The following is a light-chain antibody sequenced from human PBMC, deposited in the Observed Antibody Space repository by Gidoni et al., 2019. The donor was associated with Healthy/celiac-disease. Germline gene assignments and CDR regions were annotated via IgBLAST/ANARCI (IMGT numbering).Light chain of an antibody. Sequence: LQMTQSPSSLSASVGDRVTITCRESQSISSSFHWYQQKPGKAPKLLIYAAYSLQSGVTSRFSGSGSGTDFTLTISSLQPEDFATYYCQQSYSTPKTFGQGTKLEIK. CDR3: QQSYSTPKT. V-gene: IGKV1-39*01. CDR1: QSISSS. CDR2: AAY. J-gene: IGKJ2*01.